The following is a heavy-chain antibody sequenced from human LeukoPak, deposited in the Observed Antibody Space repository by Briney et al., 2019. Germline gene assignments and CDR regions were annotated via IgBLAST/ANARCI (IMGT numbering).Heavy chain of an antibody. CDR3: AAYYDFWSDYYGSELDV. Sequence: GGSLRLSCAASGFTFSSYWMTWVRQAPGKGLEWVANIKQDGSEKYYVDSVKGRFTISRDNAKNSLYLQMNSLRAEDTAVYYCAAYYDFWSDYYGSELDVWGKGTTVTVSS. D-gene: IGHD3-3*01. CDR2: IKQDGSEK. J-gene: IGHJ6*04. CDR1: GFTFSSYW. V-gene: IGHV3-7*01.